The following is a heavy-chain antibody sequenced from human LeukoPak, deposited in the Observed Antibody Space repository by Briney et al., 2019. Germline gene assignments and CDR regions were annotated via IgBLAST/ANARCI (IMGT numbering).Heavy chain of an antibody. CDR2: ISGSGGST. J-gene: IGHJ5*02. CDR3: AKLPGITIFGVAKFDP. Sequence: GRSLRLSCAASGFTFSSYAMSWVRQAPGKGLEWVSAISGSGGSTYYADSVKGRFTISRDNSKNTLYLQMNSLRAEDTAVYYCAKLPGITIFGVAKFDPWGQGTLVTVS. CDR1: GFTFSSYA. V-gene: IGHV3-23*01. D-gene: IGHD3-3*01.